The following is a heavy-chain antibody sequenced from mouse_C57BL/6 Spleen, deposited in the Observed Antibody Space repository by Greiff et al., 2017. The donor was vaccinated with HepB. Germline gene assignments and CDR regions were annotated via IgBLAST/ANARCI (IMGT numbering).Heavy chain of an antibody. CDR3: ARDLYDYDVGAMDY. CDR2: ISYDGSN. V-gene: IGHV3-6*01. Sequence: EVQRVESGPGLVKPSQSLSLTCSVTGYSITSGYYWNWIRQFPGNKLEWMGYISYDGSNNYNPSLKNRISITRDTSKNQFFLKLNSVTTEDTATYYCARDLYDYDVGAMDYWGQGTSVTVSS. D-gene: IGHD2-4*01. J-gene: IGHJ4*01. CDR1: GYSITSGYY.